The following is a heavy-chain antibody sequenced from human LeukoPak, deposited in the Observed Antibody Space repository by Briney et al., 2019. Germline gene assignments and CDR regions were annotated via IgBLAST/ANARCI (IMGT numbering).Heavy chain of an antibody. V-gene: IGHV3-30*02. CDR3: AKSGGYQPPDI. Sequence: QAGESLRLSCAASGFTFSSYGMHWVRQAPGKGLEWVAVIWYGGSNKYYADSVKGRFTISRDNSKNTLYLQMNSLRAEDTAVYYCAKSGGYQPPDIWGQGTMVTVSS. CDR2: IWYGGSNK. CDR1: GFTFSSYG. J-gene: IGHJ3*02. D-gene: IGHD2-2*01.